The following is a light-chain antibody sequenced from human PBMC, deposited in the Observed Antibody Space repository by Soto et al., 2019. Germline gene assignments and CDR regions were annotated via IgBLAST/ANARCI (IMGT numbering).Light chain of an antibody. J-gene: IGLJ3*02. CDR1: VLSKKY. CDR2: KDT. V-gene: IGLV3-27*01. Sequence: SYELTQPSSVSVSPGQTAWITCSGDVLSKKYARWFQQKAGQAPVLVIYKDTERPSGIPERFSGSSSETTVTLTISGAQVEDEADYCFSATGSSLVFGGGTKLTVL. CDR3: FSATGSSLV.